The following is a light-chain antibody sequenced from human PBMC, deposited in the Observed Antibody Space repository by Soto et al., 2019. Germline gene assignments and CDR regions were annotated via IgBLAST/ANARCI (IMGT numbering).Light chain of an antibody. CDR3: QQSYSTLWT. V-gene: IGKV1-39*01. CDR2: AAY. CDR1: QSNSSY. Sequence: DIQMTQSPSSLSASVGDRVTITCRASQSNSSYLNWYQQKPGKAPKLLIYAAYSLQSGVPSRFSGSGSGTDFTLTISSLQPEDFATYYCQQSYSTLWTFGQGTKVEIK. J-gene: IGKJ1*01.